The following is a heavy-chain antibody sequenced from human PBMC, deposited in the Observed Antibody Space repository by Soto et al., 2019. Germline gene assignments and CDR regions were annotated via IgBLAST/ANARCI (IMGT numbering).Heavy chain of an antibody. CDR3: ARDRGTGTNFYYGMDV. V-gene: IGHV3-53*01. Sequence: SLTLSCAASGLTFSSNDMSWVRQDPGKGLEWVSVIYSGGSTYYADSVKGRFTISRDNSKNTLYLQMNSLRAEDTAVYYCARDRGTGTNFYYGMDVWGQGTTVTVSS. CDR2: IYSGGST. D-gene: IGHD1-7*01. CDR1: GLTFSSND. J-gene: IGHJ6*02.